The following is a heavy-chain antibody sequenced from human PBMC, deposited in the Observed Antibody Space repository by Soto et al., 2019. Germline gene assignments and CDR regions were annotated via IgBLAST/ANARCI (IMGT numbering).Heavy chain of an antibody. CDR1: GYTFTSYA. CDR3: AIGTYSSSWYGY. J-gene: IGHJ4*02. D-gene: IGHD6-13*01. V-gene: IGHV1-3*01. CDR2: INAGHGNT. Sequence: ASVKVSCKASGYTFTSYAMHWVRQAPGRRLEWMGWINAGHGNTKYSQKFQSRVTITRDTSASTPYMELSSLRSEDTAVYYCAIGTYSSSWYGYWGQGTLVTVSS.